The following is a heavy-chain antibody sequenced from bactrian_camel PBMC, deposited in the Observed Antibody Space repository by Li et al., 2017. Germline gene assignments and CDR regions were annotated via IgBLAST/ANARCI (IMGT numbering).Heavy chain of an antibody. CDR1: AYTPANVR. CDR2: ADNDGTS. V-gene: IGHV3S9*01. D-gene: IGHD1*01. J-gene: IGHJ4*01. Sequence: VQLVESGGGSVQAGGSLRLSCAYDAYTPANVRMAWFRQVPGQEREGVARADNDGTSDYADSVKGRFTISKDNAKNTLYLQMSMLTPEDTAMYYCAAARCARASLVFRAQGRPYNYLGRGTQVTVS. CDR3: AAARCARASLVFRAQGRPYNY.